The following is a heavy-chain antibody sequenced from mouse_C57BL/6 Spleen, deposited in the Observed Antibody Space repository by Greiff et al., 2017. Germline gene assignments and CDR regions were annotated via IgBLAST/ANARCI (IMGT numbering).Heavy chain of an antibody. Sequence: EVQGVESGGGLVQPKGSLKLSCAASGFSFNTYAMNWVRQAPGKGLEWVARIRSKSNNYATYYADSVKDRFTISRDDSESMLYLQMNNLKTEDTAMYYCVRHGYDVAPYAMDYWGQGTSVTVSS. J-gene: IGHJ4*01. CDR1: GFSFNTYA. CDR3: VRHGYDVAPYAMDY. D-gene: IGHD2-2*01. V-gene: IGHV10-1*01. CDR2: IRSKSNNYAT.